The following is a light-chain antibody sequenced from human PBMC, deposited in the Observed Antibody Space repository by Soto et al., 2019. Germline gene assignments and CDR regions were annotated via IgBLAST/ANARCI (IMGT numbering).Light chain of an antibody. CDR3: HQYGSSHST. CDR1: QSVSSSY. Sequence: EIFLTQSPGTVSLSPGERATLSCRAGQSVSSSYLAWYQQKPGQAPRLLIYGASSRATGIPDRFSGSGSGTDFTLTISRLEPEDFAVYYCHQYGSSHSTFGQGTKVDIK. V-gene: IGKV3-20*01. CDR2: GAS. J-gene: IGKJ1*01.